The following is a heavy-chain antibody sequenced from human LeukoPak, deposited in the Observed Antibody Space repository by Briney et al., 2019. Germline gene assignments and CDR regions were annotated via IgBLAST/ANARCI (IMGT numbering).Heavy chain of an antibody. CDR2: IIPIFGTA. J-gene: IGHJ5*02. V-gene: IGHV1-69*06. D-gene: IGHD3-9*01. CDR3: VRPVYYDILTGYSGRNWFDP. CDR1: GGTFSSYA. Sequence: ASVKVSCKASGGTFSSYAISWVRQAPGQGLEWMGGIIPIFGTANYAQKFQGRVTITADKSTSTAYMELSSLRSEDTAVYYCVRPVYYDILTGYSGRNWFDPWGQGTLVTVSS.